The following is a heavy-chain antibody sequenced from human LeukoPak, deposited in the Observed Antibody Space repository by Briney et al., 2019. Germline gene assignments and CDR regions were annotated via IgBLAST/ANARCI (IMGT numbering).Heavy chain of an antibody. V-gene: IGHV3-48*03. CDR1: GFTFSSYA. CDR3: ARRGLYCGGDYMCAFDI. Sequence: GGSLRLSCAASGFTFSSYAMNWVRQAPGKGLEWVSYISSGGSTIYYADSVKGRFTISRDNAKNSLYLQMNSLRAEDTAVYYCARRGLYCGGDYMCAFDIWGQGTMVTVSP. D-gene: IGHD2-21*01. J-gene: IGHJ3*02. CDR2: ISSGGSTI.